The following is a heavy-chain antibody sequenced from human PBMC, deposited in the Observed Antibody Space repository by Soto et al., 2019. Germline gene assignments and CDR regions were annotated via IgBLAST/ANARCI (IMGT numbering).Heavy chain of an antibody. J-gene: IGHJ5*01. CDR2: MYKTGET. CDR1: GGSVSTGMKY. Sequence: SETLSLTCTVSGGSVSTGMKYWGWVRQPPGKALEFIGYMYKTGETLLNSSLKSRVTLSMETSKNQFSLTLSAVTAADTAMYYCSTRAYDTNGYYRFDPWGQGTLVTVSS. CDR3: STRAYDTNGYYRFDP. D-gene: IGHD3-22*01. V-gene: IGHV4-61*01.